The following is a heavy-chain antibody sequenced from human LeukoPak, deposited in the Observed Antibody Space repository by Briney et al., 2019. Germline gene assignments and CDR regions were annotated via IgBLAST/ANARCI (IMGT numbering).Heavy chain of an antibody. V-gene: IGHV3-33*06. CDR2: IWYDGSNK. CDR1: GFTFSSYG. Sequence: GGSLRLSCAASGFTFSSYGMHWVRQAPGKGLEWVAVIWYDGSNKYYADSVKGRFTISRDNSKNTLYLQMNSLRVEDTAVYYCVKAVYSSGWTDWGQGTLVTVSS. CDR3: VKAVYSSGWTD. D-gene: IGHD6-19*01. J-gene: IGHJ4*02.